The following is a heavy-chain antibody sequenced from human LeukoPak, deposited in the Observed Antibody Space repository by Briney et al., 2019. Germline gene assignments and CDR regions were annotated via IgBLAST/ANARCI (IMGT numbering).Heavy chain of an antibody. CDR2: IYSSGST. V-gene: IGHV3-66*01. J-gene: IGHJ4*02. CDR1: GFTVSSNY. CDR3: ARGDYLDY. Sequence: PGGSLKLSCAASGFTVSSNYMSWVRQAPGKGLEWVSVIYSSGSTYYADSVKGRFTISRDNAKNSLYLQMNSLRAEDTAVYYCARGDYLDYWGQGTLVTVSS.